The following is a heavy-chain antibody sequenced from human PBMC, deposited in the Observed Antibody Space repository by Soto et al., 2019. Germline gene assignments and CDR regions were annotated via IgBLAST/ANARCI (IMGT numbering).Heavy chain of an antibody. J-gene: IGHJ4*02. CDR1: GGSFSGYY. CDR3: ARAHRGGSGDY. CDR2: IYYSGST. V-gene: IGHV4-30-4*08. Sequence: SETLSLTCAVYGGSFSGYYWSWIRQPPGKGLEWIGYIYYSGSTYYNPSLKSRVTISVDTSKNQFSLKLSSVTAADTAVYYCARAHRGGSGDYWGQGTLVTVSS. D-gene: IGHD3-10*01.